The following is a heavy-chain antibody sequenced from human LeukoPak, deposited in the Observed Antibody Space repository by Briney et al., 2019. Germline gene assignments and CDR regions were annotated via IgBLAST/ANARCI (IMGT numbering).Heavy chain of an antibody. J-gene: IGHJ3*02. V-gene: IGHV3-30*18. D-gene: IGHD1-26*01. CDR1: GFTFSSYG. CDR2: ISYDGSNK. CDR3: AKEARSYRLDAFDI. Sequence: GGSLRLSCAASGFTFSSYGMHWVRQAPGKGLEWVAVISYDGSNKYYADSVKGRFTISRDNSKNTLYLQMNSLRAEDTAVYYCAKEARSYRLDAFDIWGQGTMVTVSS.